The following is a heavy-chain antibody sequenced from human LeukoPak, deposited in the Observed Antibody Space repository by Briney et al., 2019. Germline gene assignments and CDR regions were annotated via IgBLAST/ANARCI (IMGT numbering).Heavy chain of an antibody. V-gene: IGHV3-23*01. Sequence: GGSLRLSCAASGFTFSSYAMNWVRQAPGKGLEWVSAISGSGSSTYYADSVKGRFTISRDNSKNTLYLQMNSLRAEDTAVYYCAKDGTNPPVGATVAFDYWGQGALVTVSS. CDR3: AKDGTNPPVGATVAFDY. CDR1: GFTFSSYA. D-gene: IGHD1-26*01. CDR2: ISGSGSST. J-gene: IGHJ4*02.